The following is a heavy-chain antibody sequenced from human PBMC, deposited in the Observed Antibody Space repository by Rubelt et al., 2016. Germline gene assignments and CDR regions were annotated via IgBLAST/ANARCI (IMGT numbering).Heavy chain of an antibody. D-gene: IGHD5-24*01. CDR1: GYTFTSYG. CDR2: INAGNGNT. CDR3: AVAIEMATITTFDY. V-gene: IGHV1-18*01. Sequence: QVQLVQSGAEVKKPGASVKVSCKASGYTFTSYGISWVRQAPGQRLEWMGWINAGNGNTKSSQKLQGRVTMTTDTSTSTAYMELRSLRSDDTAVYYCAVAIEMATITTFDYWGQGTLVTVSS. J-gene: IGHJ4*02.